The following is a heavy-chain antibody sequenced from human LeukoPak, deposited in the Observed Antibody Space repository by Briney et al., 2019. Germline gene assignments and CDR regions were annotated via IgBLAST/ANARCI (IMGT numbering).Heavy chain of an antibody. V-gene: IGHV3-7*01. CDR3: ARDSSGYQ. D-gene: IGHD3-22*01. CDR2: IKEDGSEK. CDR1: GFTFHGYA. Sequence: PGGSLRLSCTDSGFTFHGYAMHWVRQAPGKGLEWVANIKEDGSEKYYGDSVKGRFTISRDNAKNSLYLQMNSLRAEDTAVYYCARDSSGYQWGQGTLVTVSS. J-gene: IGHJ4*02.